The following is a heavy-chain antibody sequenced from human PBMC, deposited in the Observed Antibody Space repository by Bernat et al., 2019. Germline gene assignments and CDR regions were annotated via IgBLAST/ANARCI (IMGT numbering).Heavy chain of an antibody. CDR1: GYIFVTYL. D-gene: IGHD1-1*01. CDR2: ISTYQGNT. CDR3: AGGSNVNWNNHH. V-gene: IGHV1-18*01. Sequence: QVQLVQSGPEMKKPGASVKVSCKASGYIFVTYLISWVRQAPGQGLEWMGWISTYQGNTRFAQKFQGRVTLTTDSSTSTVYMELRNLRPNDTAVYYCAGGSNVNWNNHHWGKGTLVTVSS. J-gene: IGHJ4*02.